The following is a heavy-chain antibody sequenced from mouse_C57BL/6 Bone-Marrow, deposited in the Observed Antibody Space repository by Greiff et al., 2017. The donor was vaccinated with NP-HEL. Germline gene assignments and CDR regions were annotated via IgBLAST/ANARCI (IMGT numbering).Heavy chain of an antibody. V-gene: IGHV5-4*01. J-gene: IGHJ2*01. CDR2: ISDGGRYT. CDR1: GFTFSSYA. CDR3: ARGGVPHFDY. Sequence: EVQLVESGGGLVKPGGSLKLSCAASGFTFSSYAMSWVRQTPEKRLEWVATISDGGRYTYYPDNVKGRFTISRDNAKNNLYLQMSHLKSEDTAMYYCARGGVPHFDYWGQGTTLTVSS.